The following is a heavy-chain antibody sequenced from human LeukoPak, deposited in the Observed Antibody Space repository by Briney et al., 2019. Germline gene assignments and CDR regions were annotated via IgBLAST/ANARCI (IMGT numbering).Heavy chain of an antibody. CDR1: GGSVSSGSYY. Sequence: SETLSLTCTVSGGSVSSGSYYWSWIRQPPGKGLEWIGYIYYSGSTNYNPSLKSRVTISVDTSKNQFSLKLSSVTAADTAVYYCARHAHSSGYYYPFDYWGQGTLVTVSS. CDR3: ARHAHSSGYYYPFDY. V-gene: IGHV4-61*01. D-gene: IGHD3-22*01. CDR2: IYYSGST. J-gene: IGHJ4*02.